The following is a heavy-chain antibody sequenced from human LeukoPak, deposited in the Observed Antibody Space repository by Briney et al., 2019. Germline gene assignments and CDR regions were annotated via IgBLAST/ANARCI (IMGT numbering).Heavy chain of an antibody. J-gene: IGHJ5*02. CDR2: IYYRGSS. V-gene: IGHV4-31*03. D-gene: IGHD3-10*01. CDR3: ARGSYRSGSYNWFDP. Sequence: SETLSLTCTVSGGSISSGDHYWNWIRLHPGKGLEWIGYIYYRGSSYYTPSLKSRLTISVDTSKNQFSLMLSSVTAADTAVYYCARGSYRSGSYNWFDPWGQGTLVTVSS. CDR1: GGSISSGDHY.